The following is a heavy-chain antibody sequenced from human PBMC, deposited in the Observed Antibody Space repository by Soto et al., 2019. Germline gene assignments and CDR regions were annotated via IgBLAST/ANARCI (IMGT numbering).Heavy chain of an antibody. CDR1: GYTFTAYG. V-gene: IGHV1-18*04. CDR3: ARRMGRFLQWLFDY. CDR2: ISGNNVDT. D-gene: IGHD3-3*01. Sequence: QVQLVQSGAEVRKPGASVKVSCKSSGYTFTAYGLSWVRQAPGQGLEWMGWISGNNVDTKYAQRFQGRVTMTTDTSTSTAYMELRSLRSDDTAVYYCARRMGRFLQWLFDYWGQGTLVTV. J-gene: IGHJ4*02.